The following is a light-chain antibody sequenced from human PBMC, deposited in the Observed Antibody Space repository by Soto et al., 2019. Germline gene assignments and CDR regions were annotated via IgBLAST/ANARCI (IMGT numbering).Light chain of an antibody. CDR3: QQRSNWPLT. CDR2: DAS. V-gene: IGKV3-11*01. Sequence: EIVLTQSPATLSLSPGERATLSCRASQSVSSYLAWYQQKPGQAPRLLIYDASNRATGIPARFSGSGSVTDFTRTISSLEPEDFAVYYCQQRSNWPLTFGGGTKVEIK. CDR1: QSVSSY. J-gene: IGKJ4*01.